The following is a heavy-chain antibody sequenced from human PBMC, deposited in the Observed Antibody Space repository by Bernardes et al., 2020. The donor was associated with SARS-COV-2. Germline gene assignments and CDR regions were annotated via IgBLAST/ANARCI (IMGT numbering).Heavy chain of an antibody. CDR2: INPNSGGT. V-gene: IGHV1-2*02. D-gene: IGHD3-10*01. Sequence: ASVKVSCKAPGDTFTGIYIHWVRQAPGQGLEWMGWINPNSGGTYHAQKFQGRVTLTRDTSSRTAYMELSGLRSDDTAMYYCARLEYYGSGSDASIVDYWGQGTLVTVSS. CDR3: ARLEYYGSGSDASIVDY. J-gene: IGHJ4*02. CDR1: GDTFTGIY.